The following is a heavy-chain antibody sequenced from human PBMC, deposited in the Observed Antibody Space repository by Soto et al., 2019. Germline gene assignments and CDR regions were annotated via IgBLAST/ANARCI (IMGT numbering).Heavy chain of an antibody. Sequence: GESLKISCKGSGYSFTSYWIGWVRQMPGKGLEWMGIIYPGDSDTRYSPSFQGQVTISADKSISTAYLQWSSLKASDTAMYYCARRGGSGSYYNPANYYCGMDVWGQGSRVTVSS. J-gene: IGHJ6*02. CDR3: ARRGGSGSYYNPANYYCGMDV. V-gene: IGHV5-51*01. D-gene: IGHD3-10*01. CDR1: GYSFTSYW. CDR2: IYPGDSDT.